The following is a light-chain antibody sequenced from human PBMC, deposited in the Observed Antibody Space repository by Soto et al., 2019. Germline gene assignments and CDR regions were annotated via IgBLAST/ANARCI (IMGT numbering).Light chain of an antibody. V-gene: IGKV3-20*01. CDR1: QSVNSRY. J-gene: IGKJ2*01. CDR2: DGS. CDR3: QQYRASPPVYT. Sequence: EIVLTQSPGTLSLSPGERATLSCRASQSVNSRYLAWYQQKFGQAPRLLIYDGSSRATGIPDRFSGSGSGTDFTLTISRLEPEDFAVYYCQQYRASPPVYTFGQGTKLEIK.